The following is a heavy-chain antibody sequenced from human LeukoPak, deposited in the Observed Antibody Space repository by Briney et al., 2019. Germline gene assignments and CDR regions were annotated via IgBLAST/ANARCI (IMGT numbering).Heavy chain of an antibody. J-gene: IGHJ4*02. CDR1: GGSISSYY. V-gene: IGHV4-4*09. D-gene: IGHD6-6*01. Sequence: SETLSLTCTVSGGSISSYYWSWIRQPPGKGLGWIGYIYTSGSTNYNPSLKSRVTISVDTSKNQFSLKLSSVTAADTAVYYCASASIAAPSGFDYWGQGTLVTVSS. CDR2: IYTSGST. CDR3: ASASIAAPSGFDY.